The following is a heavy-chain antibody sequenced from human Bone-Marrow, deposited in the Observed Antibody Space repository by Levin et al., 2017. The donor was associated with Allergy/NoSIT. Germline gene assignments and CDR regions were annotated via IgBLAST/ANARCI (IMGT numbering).Heavy chain of an antibody. CDR2: ISSRGTTM. J-gene: IGHJ3*02. CDR1: GFTLSDYY. V-gene: IGHV3-11*01. Sequence: SGGSLRLSCAASGFTLSDYYMSWIRQAPGKGLEWVSYISSRGTTMYLADSVKGRFTISRDNAKNSLSLQMNSLRADDTAVYYCARGIIGDVRVAHKEAFDIWGQGTMVSVSS. CDR3: ARGIIGDVRVAHKEAFDI. D-gene: IGHD2-8*02.